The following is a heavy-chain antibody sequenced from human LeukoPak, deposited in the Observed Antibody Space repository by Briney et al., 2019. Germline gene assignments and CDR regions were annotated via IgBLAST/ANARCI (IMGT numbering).Heavy chain of an antibody. CDR1: GGSISSYY. V-gene: IGHV4-59*01. CDR2: IYYSGST. J-gene: IGHJ6*02. Sequence: SETLSLTCTVSGGSISSYYRSWIRQPPGKGLEWIGYIYYSGSTNYNPSLKSRVTMSVDTSKNQFSLKLSSVTAADTAVYYCARDMGGRKGSYYGMDVWGQGTTVAVSS. D-gene: IGHD1-26*01. CDR3: ARDMGGRKGSYYGMDV.